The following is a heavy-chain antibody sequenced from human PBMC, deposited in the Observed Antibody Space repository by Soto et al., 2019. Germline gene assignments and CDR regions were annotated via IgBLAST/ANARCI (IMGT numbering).Heavy chain of an antibody. CDR3: ARDQGEIEAAPIDNNGLSNRLDF. V-gene: IGHV3-33*01. D-gene: IGHD2-8*01. J-gene: IGHJ4*02. CDR2: IWYDGIKK. Sequence: QVKVVESGGGVVQPGRSLRLSCAASGFTFSNYGMHWVRQAPGKGLEWLAAIWYDGIKKHYADSLEGRLSTSRDNSKNTVYLQINSLRAEDTAVYYCARDQGEIEAAPIDNNGLSNRLDFWGQGTLVTVSS. CDR1: GFTFSNYG.